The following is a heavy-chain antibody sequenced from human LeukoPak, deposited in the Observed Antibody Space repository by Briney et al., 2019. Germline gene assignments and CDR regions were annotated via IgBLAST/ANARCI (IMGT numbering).Heavy chain of an antibody. V-gene: IGHV3-30-3*01. J-gene: IGHJ4*02. Sequence: PGGSLRLSCAASGFTFSSYAMHWVRQAPGKGLEWVAVISYDGSNKYYADSVKGRFTISRDNSKNTLYLQMNTLRAEDTAVYYCARGLRVFGVITRPDYWGQGTLVTVSS. CDR2: ISYDGSNK. CDR1: GFTFSSYA. D-gene: IGHD3-3*01. CDR3: ARGLRVFGVITRPDY.